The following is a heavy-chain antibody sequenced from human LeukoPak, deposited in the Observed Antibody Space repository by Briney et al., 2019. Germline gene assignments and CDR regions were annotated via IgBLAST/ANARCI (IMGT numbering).Heavy chain of an antibody. D-gene: IGHD5-18*01. Sequence: GGSLRLSCAASGFTFSSYGMHWVRQAPGKGREGVAFIRYDGSNKYYEDSVKGRFTISRDNSKNTLYLKRNSLRAEDTAVYYCAKDRGYSYGYFDYWGQGNLVTVSS. CDR2: IRYDGSNK. CDR3: AKDRGYSYGYFDY. J-gene: IGHJ4*02. V-gene: IGHV3-30*02. CDR1: GFTFSSYG.